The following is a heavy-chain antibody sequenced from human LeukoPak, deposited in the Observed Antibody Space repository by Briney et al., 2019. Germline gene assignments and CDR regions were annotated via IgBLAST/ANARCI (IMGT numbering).Heavy chain of an antibody. J-gene: IGHJ3*02. V-gene: IGHV4-59*01. D-gene: IGHD3-22*01. CDR1: GGSISSYY. Sequence: SETLSLTCTVSGGSISSYYWSWIRQPPGKGLEWIGYIYYSGSTNYNPSLKSRVTISVDTSKNQFSLKLSSVTAADTAVYYCARTTYYYDSNGYYFSAFDIWGQGTMVTVSS. CDR3: ARTTYYYDSNGYYFSAFDI. CDR2: IYYSGST.